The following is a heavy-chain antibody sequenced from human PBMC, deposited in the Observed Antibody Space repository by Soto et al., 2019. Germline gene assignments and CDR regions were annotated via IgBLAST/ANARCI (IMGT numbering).Heavy chain of an antibody. D-gene: IGHD6-13*01. V-gene: IGHV3-23*01. Sequence: EVQLLESGGGLVQPGGSLRLSCAASGFTFSSYAMSWVRQAPGKGLEWVSAISGSGGSTYYADSVKGRFTTSRDNSKNSRYLQMNSLRAEDTAVYYCAYSSTPFDYWGQGSLGTVSS. CDR1: GFTFSSYA. CDR3: AYSSTPFDY. J-gene: IGHJ4*02. CDR2: ISGSGGST.